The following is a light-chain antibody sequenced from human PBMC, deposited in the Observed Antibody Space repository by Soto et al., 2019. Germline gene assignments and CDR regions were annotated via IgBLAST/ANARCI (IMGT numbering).Light chain of an antibody. CDR2: DAS. CDR3: QQFNSYSPGA. J-gene: IGKJ1*01. Sequence: DIQMTQSPSTLCASVGDRVATTCRASQSISSWLAWYQQKPAKAPNLMIYDASSLESGVPSRFSGSGAGTEFTLTISSLQPDDFAAYYCQQFNSYSPGAFGQGTKVDIK. V-gene: IGKV1-5*01. CDR1: QSISSW.